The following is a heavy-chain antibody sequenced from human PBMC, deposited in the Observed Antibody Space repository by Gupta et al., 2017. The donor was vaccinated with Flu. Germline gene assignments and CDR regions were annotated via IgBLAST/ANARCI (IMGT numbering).Heavy chain of an antibody. Sequence: QITLKESGPTLIKPTQTLRLTCSFSGFSLSTNEEAVGWIRQPPGKALEWLALIYWDDDMRGKPSLKNRLAITKDTSKNQVVLTMTTMDTVDTATYFCSRATTSYFFHYWGQGSLVTVAS. D-gene: IGHD1-1*01. CDR3: SRATTSYFFHY. CDR1: GFSLSTNEEA. J-gene: IGHJ4*02. CDR2: IYWDDDM. V-gene: IGHV2-5*02.